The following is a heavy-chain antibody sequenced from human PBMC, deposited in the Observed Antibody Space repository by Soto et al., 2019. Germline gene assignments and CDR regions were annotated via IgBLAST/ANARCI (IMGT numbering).Heavy chain of an antibody. CDR3: ARDATIFGVVIKYGGNGGMDV. V-gene: IGHV1-2*04. CDR2: INPNSGGT. D-gene: IGHD3-3*01. Sequence: ASVKVSCKASGYTFTGYYMHWVRQAPGQGLEWMGWINPNSGGTNYAQKFQGWVTMTRDTSISTAYMELSRLRSDDTAVYYCARDATIFGVVIKYGGNGGMDVWGQGTTVTVSS. J-gene: IGHJ6*02. CDR1: GYTFTGYY.